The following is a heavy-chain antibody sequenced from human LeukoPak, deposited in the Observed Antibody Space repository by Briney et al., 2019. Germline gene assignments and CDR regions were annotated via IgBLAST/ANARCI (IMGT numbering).Heavy chain of an antibody. CDR3: ARMGLESKGGDLGWNRPPYYYYMDV. Sequence: GGSLRLSCAASGFTFSDYYMSWIRQAPGKGLEWVSYISSSGSTIYYADSVKGRFTISRDNAENSLYLQMNSLRAEDTAVYYCARMGLESKGGDLGWNRPPYYYYMDVWGKGTTVTVSS. V-gene: IGHV3-11*01. CDR1: GFTFSDYY. D-gene: IGHD1-1*01. CDR2: ISSSGSTI. J-gene: IGHJ6*03.